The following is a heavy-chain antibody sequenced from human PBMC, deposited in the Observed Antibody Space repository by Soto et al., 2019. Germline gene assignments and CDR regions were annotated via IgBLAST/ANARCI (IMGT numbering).Heavy chain of an antibody. CDR2: IYYSGST. Sequence: SETLSLTCTVSGGSISSYYWSWIRQPPGKGLEWIGYIYYSGSTNYNPSLKSRVTISVDTSKNQFSLKLSSVTAADTAVYYCARVEFITETTIYYYFAYWAQGTLVTVSS. J-gene: IGHJ4*02. D-gene: IGHD1-7*01. CDR3: ARVEFITETTIYYYFAY. V-gene: IGHV4-59*01. CDR1: GGSISSYY.